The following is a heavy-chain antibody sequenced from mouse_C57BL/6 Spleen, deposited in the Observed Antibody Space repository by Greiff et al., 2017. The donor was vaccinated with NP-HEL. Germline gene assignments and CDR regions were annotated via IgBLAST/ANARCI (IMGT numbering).Heavy chain of an antibody. CDR3: TDSNYVYAMDY. J-gene: IGHJ4*01. CDR1: GYTFTDYE. V-gene: IGHV1-15*01. D-gene: IGHD2-5*01. Sequence: QVQLKESGAELVRPGASVTLSCKASGYTFTDYEMHWVKQTPVHGLEWIGAIDPETGGTAYNQKFKGKAILTADKSSSTAYMELRSLTSEDSAVYYCTDSNYVYAMDYWGQGTSVTVSS. CDR2: IDPETGGT.